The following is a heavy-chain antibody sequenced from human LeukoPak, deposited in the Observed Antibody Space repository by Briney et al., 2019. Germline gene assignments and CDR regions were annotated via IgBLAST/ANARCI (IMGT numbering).Heavy chain of an antibody. CDR1: GFTFSTYA. V-gene: IGHV3-23*01. CDR3: AKEMATIRAFDF. J-gene: IGHJ3*01. Sequence: GGSLRLSCAASGFTFSTYAMRSVRQAPGKGLEWVSAFSGSGSSTYYADSVKGRFPISSDNSKNTLYLKMNSLRAEDTSYYYCAKEMATIRAFDFWGQGTMVTVYS. D-gene: IGHD5-24*01. CDR2: FSGSGSST.